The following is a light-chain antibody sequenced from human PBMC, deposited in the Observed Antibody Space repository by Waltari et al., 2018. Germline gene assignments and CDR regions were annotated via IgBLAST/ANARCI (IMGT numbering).Light chain of an antibody. CDR1: QSVSSSY. V-gene: IGKV3-20*01. J-gene: IGKJ1*01. CDR3: QQYGSSPRT. Sequence: EIVLTQSPGTLSLYPGERATLSCRASQSVSSSYLAWYQQKPGQAPRLLIYGASSRATGIPDRFSGSGSGTDFTLTISRLEPEDFVVYYCQQYGSSPRTFGQGTKVEIK. CDR2: GAS.